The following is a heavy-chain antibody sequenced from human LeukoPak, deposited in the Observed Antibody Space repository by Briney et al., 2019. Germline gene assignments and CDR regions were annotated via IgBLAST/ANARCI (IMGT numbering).Heavy chain of an antibody. CDR1: GFTFSSYA. D-gene: IGHD1-7*01. Sequence: PGGSLRLSCAASGFTFSSYAMHWVRQAPGKGLEWVAVIWYDGSNKYYADSVKGRFTISRDNSKNTLYLQMNSLRAEDTAVYYCARDSWDYPTPDYYYYYGMDVWGQGTTVTVSS. V-gene: IGHV3-33*08. J-gene: IGHJ6*02. CDR2: IWYDGSNK. CDR3: ARDSWDYPTPDYYYYYGMDV.